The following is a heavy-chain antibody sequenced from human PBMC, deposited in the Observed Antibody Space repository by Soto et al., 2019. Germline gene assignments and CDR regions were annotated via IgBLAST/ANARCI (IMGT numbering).Heavy chain of an antibody. V-gene: IGHV3-23*01. CDR1: GFTFSSYA. J-gene: IGHJ1*01. D-gene: IGHD3-16*02. Sequence: EVQLLESGGGLVQPGGSLRLSCAASGFTFSSYAMSWVRQAPGKGLEWVSAISGSGGSTYYADSVKGRFTISRDNFKNTLYLQMNSLRAEDTAVYYCAKDLYIWGSYRYSEYFQHWGQGTLVTVSS. CDR2: ISGSGGST. CDR3: AKDLYIWGSYRYSEYFQH.